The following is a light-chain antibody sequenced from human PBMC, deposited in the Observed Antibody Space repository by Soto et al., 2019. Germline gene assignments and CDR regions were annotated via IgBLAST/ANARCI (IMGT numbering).Light chain of an antibody. Sequence: QSVLTQPPSASGFPGQSVTISCTGTSSDVGYYDYVSWYQQHPGKAPKLGIYEVTKRPSGVPDRVSASKSGNTASLTVSGLRAEDEADYYCSSYAGSNNFVFGSGTKVTV. V-gene: IGLV2-8*01. CDR1: SSDVGYYDY. CDR2: EVT. J-gene: IGLJ1*01. CDR3: SSYAGSNNFV.